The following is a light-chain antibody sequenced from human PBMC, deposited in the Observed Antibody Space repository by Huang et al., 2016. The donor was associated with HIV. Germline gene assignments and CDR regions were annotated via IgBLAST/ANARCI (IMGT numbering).Light chain of an antibody. CDR2: AAS. J-gene: IGKJ4*01. V-gene: IGKV1-39*01. CDR1: QSISIY. CDR3: QQSYSTPLT. Sequence: DIQMTQSPSSLSASVGDSVTITCRASQSISIYLNWYQQKPGKAPSLLIYAASSLQSGVPSRFRGGGSGTDFTFTISSLQPEDFATYYCQQSYSTPLTFGGGTKVEIK.